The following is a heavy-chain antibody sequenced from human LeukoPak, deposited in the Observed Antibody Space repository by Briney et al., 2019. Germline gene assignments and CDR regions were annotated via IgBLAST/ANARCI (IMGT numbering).Heavy chain of an antibody. D-gene: IGHD2-21*01. V-gene: IGHV3-33*06. CDR2: IWDDGRNQ. CDR1: GFNFRTYG. CDR3: AKETGPYSAFDY. J-gene: IGHJ4*02. Sequence: QPGGSLRLSCAASGFNFRTYGMHWVRQAPGKGLELVAVIWDDGRNQFYADSVKGRFTVSRDNSKNTLSLQMNSLRAEDTAVYYCAKETGPYSAFDYWGQGILVTVSP.